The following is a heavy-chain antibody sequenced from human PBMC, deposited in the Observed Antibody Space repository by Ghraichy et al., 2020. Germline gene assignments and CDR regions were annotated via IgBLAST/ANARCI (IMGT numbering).Heavy chain of an antibody. CDR2: FYSSGKT. D-gene: IGHD7-27*01. CDR3: ARGGALGLDY. Sequence: LSLTCAASGFTVSSNYMTWVRQAPGKGLYWVSVFYSSGKTYYADSVKGRFTISRDNSKNTVYLQMNSLRAEDTGVYYCARGGALGLDYWGQGTQVSVSS. V-gene: IGHV3-66*01. CDR1: GFTVSSNY. J-gene: IGHJ4*02.